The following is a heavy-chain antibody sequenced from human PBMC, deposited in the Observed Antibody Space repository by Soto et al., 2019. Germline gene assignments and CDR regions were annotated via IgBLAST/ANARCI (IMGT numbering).Heavy chain of an antibody. CDR1: GYTFTSYA. D-gene: IGHD6-19*01. Sequence: QVQLVQSGAELKKPGTSVKVSCKASGYTFTSYALSCVRQAPGQRLGWMGWISAYNGNTNYTQKLQDRVTRTTGTATSTAQRERRSVKSDDTADYYCARLDSTGGHNLQHGGQGTLVTVAA. CDR3: ARLDSTGGHNLQH. V-gene: IGHV1-18*04. J-gene: IGHJ1*01. CDR2: ISAYNGNT.